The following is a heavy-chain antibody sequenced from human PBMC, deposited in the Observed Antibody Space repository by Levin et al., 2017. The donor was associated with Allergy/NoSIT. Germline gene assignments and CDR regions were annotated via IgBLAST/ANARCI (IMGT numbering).Heavy chain of an antibody. D-gene: IGHD6-19*01. V-gene: IGHV3-7*04. CDR3: ARDGRVAGHFDY. CDR2: IKQDGSEK. CDR1: GFTFSSYW. Sequence: GESLKISCVASGFTFSSYWMSWVRQAPGKGLEWVANIKQDGSEKYYVDSVKGRFTISRDNAKNSLYLQMNSLRAEDTAVYYCARDGRVAGHFDYWGQGTLVTVSS. J-gene: IGHJ4*02.